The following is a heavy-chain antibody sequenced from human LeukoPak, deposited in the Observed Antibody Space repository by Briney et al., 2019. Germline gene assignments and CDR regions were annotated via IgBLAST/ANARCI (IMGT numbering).Heavy chain of an antibody. D-gene: IGHD3-10*02. Sequence: GVSLRLSCAASGFAFSSYEMNWVRQSPGKGLEWVSYIMRTSNTIYYADPVKARYTIYRDNANNSLYLQMNSLRGEDTAVYYCAELGITMIGGVWGKGTTVTISS. V-gene: IGHV3-48*03. CDR1: GFAFSSYE. J-gene: IGHJ6*04. CDR3: AELGITMIGGV. CDR2: IMRTSNTI.